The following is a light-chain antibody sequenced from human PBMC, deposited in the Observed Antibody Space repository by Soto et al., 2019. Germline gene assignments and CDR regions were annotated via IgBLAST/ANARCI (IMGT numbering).Light chain of an antibody. J-gene: IGKJ1*01. CDR2: GAS. V-gene: IGKV3-20*01. CDR1: QRVSSSY. CDR3: QQYGSPAGT. Sequence: IVLTLSPGTLSLSPGERATLSCRASQRVSSSYLACYQQKPGQAPRLLIYGASSSATGIPDRFSGSGSGTDFTLTISRLEPEDFAVYYCQQYGSPAGTFGQGTKVDIK.